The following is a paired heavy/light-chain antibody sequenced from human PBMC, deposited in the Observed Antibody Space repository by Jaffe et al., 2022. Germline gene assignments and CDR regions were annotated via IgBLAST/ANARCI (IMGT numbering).Heavy chain of an antibody. CDR1: GGSMRSYY. D-gene: IGHD2-2*01. V-gene: IGHV4-59*01. Sequence: QVQLQESGPGLVKPSETLSLTCTVSGGSMRSYYWSWIRQSPGKGLEWLGYIFYAGNTDYNPSLKSRVTISVDTSKNQFSLKLSSVTAADTAVYYCARGGPYASSYYSFDSWGQGTLVTVSS. CDR2: IFYAGNT. CDR3: ARGGPYASSYYSFDS. J-gene: IGHJ4*02.
Light chain of an antibody. CDR2: QDR. J-gene: IGLJ2*01. Sequence: SYELTQPPSMSVSPGQTASITCSGDKLGDKYTFWYQQKPGQSPVLLIHQDRKRPPGIPERFSGSNSGNTATLTISGTQAMDEADYYCQAWDSSTYVVFGGGTKLTVL. CDR1: KLGDKY. V-gene: IGLV3-1*01. CDR3: QAWDSSTYVV.